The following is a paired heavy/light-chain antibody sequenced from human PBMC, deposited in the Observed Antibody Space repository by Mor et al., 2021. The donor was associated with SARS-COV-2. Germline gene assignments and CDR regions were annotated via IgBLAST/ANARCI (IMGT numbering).Heavy chain of an antibody. Sequence: EVQLLESGGGLVQPGGSLRLSCAASGVTFSSFAMTWVRQAPGKGLEWVSSISVSGDSTYYADSAKGRFTISRDNAKNTLYLQMNSLRAEDTAFYYCAKDPTWPSAGAFEDRYFDLWGRGTLVTVSA. V-gene: IGHV3-23*01. CDR2: ISVSGDST. J-gene: IGHJ2*01. CDR3: AKDPTWPSAGAFEDRYFDL. D-gene: IGHD1-26*01. CDR1: GVTFSSFA.
Light chain of an antibody. J-gene: IGLJ3*02. CDR3: YSTDSSGHHRV. Sequence: SYELTQPPSVSVSPGQTARITCSGDALPKKFAYWCQQKSGQAPLLVIYEDTKRPSGIPERFSGSSSGTMASLTISGAQVEDEADYYCYSTDSSGHHRVFGGGTKLTVL. CDR2: EDT. V-gene: IGLV3-10*01. CDR1: ALPKKF.